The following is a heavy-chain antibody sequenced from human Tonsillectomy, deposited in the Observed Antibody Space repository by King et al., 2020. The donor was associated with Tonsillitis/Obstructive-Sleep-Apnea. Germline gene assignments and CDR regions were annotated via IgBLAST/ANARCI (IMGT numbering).Heavy chain of an antibody. CDR3: AREGSHNGFDI. CDR1: GGSFSGYY. V-gene: IGHV4-34*01. Sequence: VQLPQWGAGLLKPSETLSLTCAVYGGSFSGYYWSWIRQPPGKGLEWIGEIDHSGGTNYNPSLKSRVTISLDTSKNQFSLKLSSVTAADTAVFYCAREGSHNGFDIWGQGTMVTVSS. CDR2: IDHSGGT. J-gene: IGHJ3*02.